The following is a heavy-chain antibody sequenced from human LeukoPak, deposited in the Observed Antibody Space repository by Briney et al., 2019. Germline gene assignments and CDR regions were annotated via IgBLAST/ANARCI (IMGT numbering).Heavy chain of an antibody. CDR1: GYTFTSYD. Sequence: ASVKVSCKASGYTFTSYDISWVRQAPGQGLEWMGWISDYNGNTNYAQKLQGRVTMTIDTSTRTAYMELRSLRSDDTAVYYCARYQTGAYYYYGMDAWGQGTTVTVSS. CDR2: ISDYNGNT. D-gene: IGHD2-8*02. V-gene: IGHV1-18*01. CDR3: ARYQTGAYYYYGMDA. J-gene: IGHJ6*02.